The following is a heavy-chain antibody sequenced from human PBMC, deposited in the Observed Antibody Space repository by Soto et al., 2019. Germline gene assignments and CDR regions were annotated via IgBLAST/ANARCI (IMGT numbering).Heavy chain of an antibody. Sequence: QITLKESGPTLVKPTQTLTLTCTFSGFSLSTSGVDVGWIRQPPGKPLEWLALIYGDDDKRYSPSLKSRLTIATDTSKSQVVLTMTNMDPLDTATYYCAHRRPYSNSPEYFFDYWGQGTLVTVSS. V-gene: IGHV2-5*02. D-gene: IGHD6-6*01. CDR1: GFSLSTSGVD. J-gene: IGHJ4*02. CDR2: IYGDDDK. CDR3: AHRRPYSNSPEYFFDY.